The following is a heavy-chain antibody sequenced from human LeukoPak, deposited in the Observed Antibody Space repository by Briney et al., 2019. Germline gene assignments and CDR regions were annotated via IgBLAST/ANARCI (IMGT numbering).Heavy chain of an antibody. CDR2: MHYSGST. Sequence: SETLSLTCTVSGGSISSYFWSWIRQPPGKGLEWIGYMHYSGSTNYNPSLKSRVTISVDTSKNQFSLNLRSVTAADTAVYYCAGDSHSVEMATPGGFDPWGQGTLVTVSS. V-gene: IGHV4-59*01. CDR3: AGDSHSVEMATPGGFDP. D-gene: IGHD5-24*01. CDR1: GGSISSYF. J-gene: IGHJ5*02.